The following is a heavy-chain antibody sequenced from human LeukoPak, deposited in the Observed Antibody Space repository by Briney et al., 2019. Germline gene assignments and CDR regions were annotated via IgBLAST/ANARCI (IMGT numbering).Heavy chain of an antibody. V-gene: IGHV3-23*01. J-gene: IGHJ6*04. CDR1: GFSFSSYG. CDR2: INTSGGTT. Sequence: GGTLRLSCAASGFSFSSYGISWVRQAPGKGLEWVSTINTSGGTTYYADSVKGRFTVSRDNSKNSLYLQMNSLRAEDTAVYYCAELGITMIGGVWGKGTTVTISS. D-gene: IGHD3-10*02. CDR3: AELGITMIGGV.